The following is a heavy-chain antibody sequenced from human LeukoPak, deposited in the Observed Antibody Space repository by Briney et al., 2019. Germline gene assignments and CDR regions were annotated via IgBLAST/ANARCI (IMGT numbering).Heavy chain of an antibody. D-gene: IGHD3-3*01. Sequence: PSETLSLTCTVSGGSISSYYWSWIRQPPGKGLEWIGYIYYSGSTNYNPSLKSRVTISVDTSKNQFSLKLSSVTAADTAVYYCARGDYDFWSGSNWFDPWGQGTLVTVSS. CDR3: ARGDYDFWSGSNWFDP. V-gene: IGHV4-59*08. CDR2: IYYSGST. CDR1: GGSISSYY. J-gene: IGHJ5*02.